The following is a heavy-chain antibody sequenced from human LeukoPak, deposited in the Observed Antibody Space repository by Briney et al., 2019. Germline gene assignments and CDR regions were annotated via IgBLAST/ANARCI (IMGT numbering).Heavy chain of an antibody. CDR3: ARGLWGALDY. V-gene: IGHV4-59*11. Sequence: PSETLSLTCTVSGGSISSHYWSWIRQPPGKGLEWIGYIYYSGSTNYNPSLKSRVTISVDTSKNQFSLKLSSVTAVDTAVYYCARGLWGALDYWGQGTLVTVSS. J-gene: IGHJ4*02. D-gene: IGHD7-27*01. CDR1: GGSISSHY. CDR2: IYYSGST.